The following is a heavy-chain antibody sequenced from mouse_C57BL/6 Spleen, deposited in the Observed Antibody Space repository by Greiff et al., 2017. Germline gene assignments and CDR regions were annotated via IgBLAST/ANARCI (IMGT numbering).Heavy chain of an antibody. Sequence: VQLQQPGAELVKPGASVKMSCKASGYTFTSYWITWVKPRPGHGLAWIGDIYPGSGSTNYNEKFKSKATLTVDTSSSTAYMQLSSLTSEDSAVYYGAREENDYGSSLEDYWGQGTSVTVSS. CDR1: GYTFTSYW. J-gene: IGHJ4*01. D-gene: IGHD1-1*01. CDR3: AREENDYGSSLEDY. V-gene: IGHV1-55*01. CDR2: IYPGSGST.